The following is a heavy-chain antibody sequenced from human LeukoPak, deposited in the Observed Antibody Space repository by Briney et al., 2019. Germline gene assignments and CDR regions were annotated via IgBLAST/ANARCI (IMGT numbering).Heavy chain of an antibody. CDR3: VARYSGSQSGFFDY. V-gene: IGHV3-64D*09. CDR1: GFTFSSYA. Sequence: GGSLRLSCSASGFTFSSYAMHWVRQAPGKGLEYVSAISSNGGSTYYADSVKGRFTISRDNSKNTLYLQMSCLRAEDTAVYYCVARYSGSQSGFFDYWGQGTLVTVSS. CDR2: ISSNGGST. D-gene: IGHD1-26*01. J-gene: IGHJ4*02.